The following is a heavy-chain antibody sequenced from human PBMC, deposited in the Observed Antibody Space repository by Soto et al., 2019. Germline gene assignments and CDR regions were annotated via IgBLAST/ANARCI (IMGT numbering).Heavy chain of an antibody. CDR1: SYA. Sequence: SYAMSWVRQAPGKGLEWLAVISYDGSNKYYADSVKGRFTISRDNSKNTLYLQMNSLRAEDTAVYYCARDHLGIAVAGLDYWGQGTLVSVSA. D-gene: IGHD6-19*01. CDR2: ISYDGSNK. V-gene: IGHV3-30*03. CDR3: ARDHLGIAVAGLDY. J-gene: IGHJ4*02.